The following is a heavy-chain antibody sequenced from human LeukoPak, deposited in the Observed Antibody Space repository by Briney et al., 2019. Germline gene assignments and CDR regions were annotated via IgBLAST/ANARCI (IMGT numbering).Heavy chain of an antibody. CDR3: AGVVAATLIY. CDR1: GGTFSSYA. J-gene: IGHJ4*02. V-gene: IGHV1-69*01. Sequence: SVKVSCKAPGGTFSSYAISWVRQAPGQGLEWMGGIIPIFGTANYAQKFQGRVTITADESTSTAYMELSSLRSEDTAVYYCAGVVAATLIYWGQGTLVTVSS. CDR2: IIPIFGTA. D-gene: IGHD2-15*01.